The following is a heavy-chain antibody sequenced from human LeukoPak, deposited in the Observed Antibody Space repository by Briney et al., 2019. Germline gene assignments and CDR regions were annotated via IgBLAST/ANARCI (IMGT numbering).Heavy chain of an antibody. CDR1: GFAFSTYS. Sequence: PGGSLRLSCAASGFAFSTYSMNWVRQAPGKGLEWLSYITSTSYAIYYGDSVKGRFTISRDNSKNTLYLPLNSLRAEDTAVYYCAKDRYSYGDSTGYFDYWGQGTLVTVSS. CDR2: ITSTSYAI. D-gene: IGHD5-18*01. V-gene: IGHV3-48*01. J-gene: IGHJ4*02. CDR3: AKDRYSYGDSTGYFDY.